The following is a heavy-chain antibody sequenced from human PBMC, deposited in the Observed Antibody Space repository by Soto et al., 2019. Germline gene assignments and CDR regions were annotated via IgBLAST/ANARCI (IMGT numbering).Heavy chain of an antibody. CDR3: ARDSRRYYYDSSGYSPPGY. J-gene: IGHJ4*02. Sequence: QVQLVQSGAEVKKPGASVKVSCKASGYTFTSYGISWVRKAPGQGLEWMGWISAYNGNTNYAQKLQGRVTMTTDTSTSTAYMELMSLRSDGTGVYYWARDSRRYYYDSSGYSPPGYWGQGTLVTVSS. CDR2: ISAYNGNT. D-gene: IGHD3-22*01. CDR1: GYTFTSYG. V-gene: IGHV1-18*01.